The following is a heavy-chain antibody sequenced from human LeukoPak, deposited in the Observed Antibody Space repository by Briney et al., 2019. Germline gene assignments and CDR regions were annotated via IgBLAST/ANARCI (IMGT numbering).Heavy chain of an antibody. CDR1: GFTFSSFS. CDR3: ARGSRLRPLDY. D-gene: IGHD4-17*01. V-gene: IGHV3-21*01. Sequence: GGCLRLSCAASGFTFSSFSMNWVRQAPGKGLEWVSSISSSSSYIYYADSVKGRFAISRDNAKNSLCLQMNSLRAEDTAVYYCARGSRLRPLDYWGQGTLVTVSS. CDR2: ISSSSSYI. J-gene: IGHJ4*02.